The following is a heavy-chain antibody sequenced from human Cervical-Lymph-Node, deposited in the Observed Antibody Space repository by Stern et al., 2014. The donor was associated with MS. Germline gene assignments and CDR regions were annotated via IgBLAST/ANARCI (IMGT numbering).Heavy chain of an antibody. Sequence: VQLVESGGGVVQPGRSLRLSCAASGFPFSSLGMHWVRQAPGKGLEWVAVTRYDGSYKDYAASVKGRFTISRDNSKNTLYLQMNSLRAEDTAVYFCAIDVAAGSFYYYGMDVWGQGTTVTVSS. V-gene: IGHV3-33*01. CDR2: TRYDGSYK. CDR3: AIDVAAGSFYYYGMDV. CDR1: GFPFSSLG. J-gene: IGHJ6*02. D-gene: IGHD6-13*01.